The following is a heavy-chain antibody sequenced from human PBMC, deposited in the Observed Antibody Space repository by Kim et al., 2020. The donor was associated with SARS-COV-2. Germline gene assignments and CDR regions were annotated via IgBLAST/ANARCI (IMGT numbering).Heavy chain of an antibody. D-gene: IGHD3-22*01. J-gene: IGHJ4*02. CDR1: GYTFTSSG. V-gene: IGHV1-18*01. Sequence: ASVKVSCKASGYTFTSSGINWVRQAPGQGLEWMGWISPYNGNTKYTQKLQGRVTMTTDISTTTAYMELRSLRSDDTAVYYCARDPGSIYYYDSSAYYPFDYWGQGTLVTVSS. CDR2: ISPYNGNT. CDR3: ARDPGSIYYYDSSAYYPFDY.